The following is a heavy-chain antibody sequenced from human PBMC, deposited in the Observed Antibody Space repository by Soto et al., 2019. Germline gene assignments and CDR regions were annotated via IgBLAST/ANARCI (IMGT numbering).Heavy chain of an antibody. D-gene: IGHD1-7*01. Sequence: QVQLVQSGAEVKEPGSSVRVSCKASGGTFDNFIMNWVRQTPGRGLEWMGGIVPMLGTPTYAEKFKGRVTTSATGSTSTMYMEWTSLRSEDTAIYYCARDGTYRCSLSQYSGMDVWGHGTTVTGS. V-gene: IGHV1-69*01. J-gene: IGHJ6*02. CDR2: IVPMLGTP. CDR1: GGTFDNFI. CDR3: ARDGTYRCSLSQYSGMDV.